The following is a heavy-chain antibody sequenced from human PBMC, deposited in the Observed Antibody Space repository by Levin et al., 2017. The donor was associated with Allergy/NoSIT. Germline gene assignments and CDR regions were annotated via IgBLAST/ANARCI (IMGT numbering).Heavy chain of an antibody. CDR3: ARDSVWFGESYYYYYMDV. V-gene: IGHV4-59*01. J-gene: IGHJ6*03. CDR1: GGSISSYY. D-gene: IGHD3-10*01. CDR2: IYYSGST. Sequence: SETLSLTCTVSGGSISSYYWSWIRQPPGKGLEWIGYIYYSGSTNYNPSLKSRVTISVDTSKNQFSLKLSSVTAADTAVYYCARDSVWFGESYYYYYMDVWGKGTTVTVSS.